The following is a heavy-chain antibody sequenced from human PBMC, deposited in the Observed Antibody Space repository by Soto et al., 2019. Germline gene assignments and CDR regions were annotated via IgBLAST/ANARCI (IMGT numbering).Heavy chain of an antibody. CDR1: GGSISSGDYY. Sequence: QVQLQESGPGLVKPSQTLSLTCTVSGGSISSGDYYWSWIRQPPGKGLEWIGYIYYSGSTYYNPSLKSRVTISVDTSKNQFSLKLSSVTAADTAVYYCAGDRVVVVTRGYYYYYGMDVWGQGTTVTVSS. J-gene: IGHJ6*02. CDR2: IYYSGST. D-gene: IGHD2-21*02. V-gene: IGHV4-30-4*01. CDR3: AGDRVVVVTRGYYYYYGMDV.